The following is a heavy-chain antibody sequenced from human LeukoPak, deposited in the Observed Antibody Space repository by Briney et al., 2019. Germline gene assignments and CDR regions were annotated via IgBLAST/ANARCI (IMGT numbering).Heavy chain of an antibody. J-gene: IGHJ5*02. V-gene: IGHV1-18*01. CDR3: AREATGRAFDP. CDR1: GYTFNYFG. D-gene: IGHD1-1*01. CDR2: ISALTGDT. Sequence: ASVKVSCKASGYTFNYFGVTWVRQAPGQGLEWMGWISALTGDTNYAQKFQGRVTMTTDTSTDTAYMEMRSLRSDDTAVYYCAREATGRAFDPWGQGTLVTVSS.